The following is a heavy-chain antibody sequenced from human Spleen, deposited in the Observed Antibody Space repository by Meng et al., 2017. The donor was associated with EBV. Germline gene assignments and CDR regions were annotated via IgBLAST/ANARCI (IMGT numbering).Heavy chain of an antibody. J-gene: IGHJ4*02. CDR1: GGSFSYYY. D-gene: IGHD3-9*01. CDR2: INYRRDT. CDR3: ARVGSSGWEDF. Sequence: VYLNQWGAGLLQPSGTLSLTWPVYGGSFSYYYWSWIRQPPGQGLEWIGEINYRRDTNYSPSLKRRVTISVDTSKKQFSLKLTSVTAADAAMYFCARVGSSGWEDFWGRGTLVTVSS. V-gene: IGHV4-34*01.